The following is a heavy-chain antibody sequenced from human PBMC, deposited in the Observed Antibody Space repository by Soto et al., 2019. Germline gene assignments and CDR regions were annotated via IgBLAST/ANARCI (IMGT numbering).Heavy chain of an antibody. CDR3: ARQVVVVAATRSPHDAFDI. CDR1: GGSISSGGYY. CDR2: IYYSGST. J-gene: IGHJ3*02. D-gene: IGHD2-15*01. Sequence: SETLSLTCTVSGGSISSGGYYWSWIRQHPGKGLEWIGYIYYSGSTYYNPSLKSRVTISVDTSKNQFSLKLSSVTAADTAVYYCARQVVVVAATRSPHDAFDIWGQGTMVTVSS. V-gene: IGHV4-31*03.